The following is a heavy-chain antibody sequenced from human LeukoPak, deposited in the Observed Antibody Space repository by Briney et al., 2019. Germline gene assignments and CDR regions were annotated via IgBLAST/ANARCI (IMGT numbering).Heavy chain of an antibody. CDR1: RFTFSRYG. CDR2: ISSDGSNK. D-gene: IGHD2-2*03. Sequence: QPGRSLRLSCAASRFTFSRYGMHWVRQAPGKGLEWVAVISSDGSNKYYADSVKGRFTISRDNSKNTLYLQMNSLKAEDTAVYYCAKFGYCSSTSCPGDYWGQGTLVTVSS. J-gene: IGHJ4*02. CDR3: AKFGYCSSTSCPGDY. V-gene: IGHV3-30*18.